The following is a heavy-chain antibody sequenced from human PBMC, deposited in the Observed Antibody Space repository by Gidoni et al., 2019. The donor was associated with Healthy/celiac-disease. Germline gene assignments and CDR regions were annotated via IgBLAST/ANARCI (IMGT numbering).Heavy chain of an antibody. Sequence: QVQLVQSGAEVKKPGSSVKVSCKASAGTFSSYAISWVRQAPGQGLEWMGGIIPIVGTANYAQKFQGRVTITADESTSTAYMELSSLRSEDTAVYYCARDRYYDSSGYGAFDIWGQGTMVTVSS. CDR3: ARDRYYDSSGYGAFDI. D-gene: IGHD3-22*01. CDR2: IIPIVGTA. J-gene: IGHJ3*02. CDR1: AGTFSSYA. V-gene: IGHV1-69*01.